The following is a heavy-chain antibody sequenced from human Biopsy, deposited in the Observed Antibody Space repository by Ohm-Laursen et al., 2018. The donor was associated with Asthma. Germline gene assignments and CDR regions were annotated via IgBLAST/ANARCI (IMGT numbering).Heavy chain of an antibody. V-gene: IGHV1-69*13. CDR2: INSVFGTT. Sequence: SVKVSCNSLGGTFNTYVIGWVRQAPGQGLEWMGGINSVFGTTTYPQKFQDRVTITADDSTSTVYMELSSLRSEDTVVYYCARKAGSCISRTCYSLDFWGQGILVTVSS. J-gene: IGHJ4*02. CDR3: ARKAGSCISRTCYSLDF. CDR1: GGTFNTYV. D-gene: IGHD2-2*01.